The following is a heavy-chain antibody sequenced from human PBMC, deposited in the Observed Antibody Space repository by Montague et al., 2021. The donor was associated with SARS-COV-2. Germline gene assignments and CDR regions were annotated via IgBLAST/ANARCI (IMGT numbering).Heavy chain of an antibody. J-gene: IGHJ4*02. CDR3: ASDSDFSSWHEAEDYFDY. CDR1: GGSISGYF. Sequence: SETLSLTCSVSGGSISGYFWSWIRQPAGKGLEWIGRIYPSGDIFDSRRTNSHPSLTSRVTVSIDTPRNQFSLSLHSVTAADTAVYFCASDSDFSSWHEAEDYFDYWGQGILVAVSS. V-gene: IGHV4-4*07. D-gene: IGHD6-13*01. CDR2: IYPSGDIFDSRRT.